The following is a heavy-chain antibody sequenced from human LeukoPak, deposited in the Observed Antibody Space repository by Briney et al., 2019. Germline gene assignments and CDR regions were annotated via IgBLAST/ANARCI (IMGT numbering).Heavy chain of an antibody. CDR3: AREGDYYDSSGYYWFDP. V-gene: IGHV1-69*13. Sequence: SVKVSCKASGGTFSSYAISWVRQAPGQGLEWMGGIIPIFGTANYAQKFQGRITITADESTSTAYMELSSLRSEDTAVYYCAREGDYYDSSGYYWFDPWGQGTLVTVSS. CDR1: GGTFSSYA. J-gene: IGHJ5*02. D-gene: IGHD3-22*01. CDR2: IIPIFGTA.